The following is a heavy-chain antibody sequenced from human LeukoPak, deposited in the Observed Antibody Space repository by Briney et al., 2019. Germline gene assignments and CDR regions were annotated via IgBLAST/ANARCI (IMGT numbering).Heavy chain of an antibody. CDR3: ARATDYYYDSSGTLDY. V-gene: IGHV1-46*01. J-gene: IGHJ4*02. D-gene: IGHD3-22*01. CDR2: INPSGGST. CDR1: GYTFTSYY. Sequence: ASVKVSCKASGYTFTSYYMHWVRRAPGQGLEWMGIINPSGGSTSYAQKFQGRVTMTRDTSTSTVYMELSSLRSEDTAVYYCARATDYYYDSSGTLDYWGQGTLVTVSS.